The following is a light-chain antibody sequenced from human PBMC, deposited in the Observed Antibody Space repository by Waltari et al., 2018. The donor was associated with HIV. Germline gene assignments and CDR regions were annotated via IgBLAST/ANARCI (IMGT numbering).Light chain of an antibody. J-gene: IGKJ4*01. CDR2: AAS. CDR1: QGISSY. CDR3: QQLNSFPLT. Sequence: DIQLTQSPSFLSASVGNRVPITCRASQGISSYLAWYQQKPGKAPKLLLYAASTLQSGVPSRFSGSGSGTEFTLTISSLQPEDFATYYCQQLNSFPLTFGGGTKVEIK. V-gene: IGKV1-9*01.